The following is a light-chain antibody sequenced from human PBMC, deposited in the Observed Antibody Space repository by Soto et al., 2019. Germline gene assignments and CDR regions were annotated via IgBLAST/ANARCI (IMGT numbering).Light chain of an antibody. V-gene: IGKV3-15*01. J-gene: IGKJ5*01. Sequence: VMAPFPTTPSLPPGERATVSCRASQTVSRNLAWYQQRPGQAPRLLIYDISNRATGVPARFSGSGSETEFTLTIRSLQSEDFAVYFCQQYNNWPSFGQGTRLEI. CDR3: QQYNNWPS. CDR2: DIS. CDR1: QTVSRN.